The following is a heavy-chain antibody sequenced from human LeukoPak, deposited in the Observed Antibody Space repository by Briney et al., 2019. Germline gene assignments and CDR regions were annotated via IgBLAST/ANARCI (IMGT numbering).Heavy chain of an antibody. V-gene: IGHV1-46*01. Sequence: ASVKVSCKASGYTFTSYYMHWVRQAPGQGLEWMGIINPSGGSTSYAQKFQGRVTMTRDMSTSTVYMELSSLRSEDTAVYYCARDGGLVVPAAIVVYYYYYMDVWGKGTTVTVSS. D-gene: IGHD2-2*01. J-gene: IGHJ6*03. CDR1: GYTFTSYY. CDR2: INPSGGST. CDR3: ARDGGLVVPAAIVVYYYYYMDV.